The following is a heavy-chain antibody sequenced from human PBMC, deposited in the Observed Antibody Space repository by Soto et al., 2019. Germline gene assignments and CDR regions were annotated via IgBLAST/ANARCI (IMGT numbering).Heavy chain of an antibody. CDR3: ARESRRASGTAMVTVSGY. D-gene: IGHD5-18*01. CDR1: GGTFSSYA. J-gene: IGHJ4*02. CDR2: IIPIFGTA. Sequence: ASVKVSCKASGGTFSSYAISWVRQAPGQGLEWMGGIIPIFGTANYAQKFQGRVTITADESTSTAYMELSSLRSDDTAVYYCARESRRASGTAMVTVSGYWGQGTLVTVSS. V-gene: IGHV1-69*13.